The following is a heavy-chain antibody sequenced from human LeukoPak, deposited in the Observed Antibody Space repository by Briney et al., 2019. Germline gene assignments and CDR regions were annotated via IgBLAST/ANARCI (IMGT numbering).Heavy chain of an antibody. CDR1: GYTFTSYG. V-gene: IGHV1-18*01. CDR3: ARDQRIAVAGTPFDY. Sequence: ASVKVSCKASGYTFTSYGINWVRQAPGQGLEWMGWISGYYGNTNYAQKLQGRVTMTTDTSTSTAYMELRSLRSDDTAVYYCARDQRIAVAGTPFDYWGQGTLVTVSS. J-gene: IGHJ4*02. D-gene: IGHD6-19*01. CDR2: ISGYYGNT.